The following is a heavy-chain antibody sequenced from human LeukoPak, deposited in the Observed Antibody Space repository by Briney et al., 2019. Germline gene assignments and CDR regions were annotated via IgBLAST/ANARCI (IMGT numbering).Heavy chain of an antibody. CDR1: GGSTSSYY. Sequence: PSETLSLTCTVSGGSTSSYYWSWIRQPAGKGLEWIGRIYTSGSTNYNPSLKSRVTISVDKSKNQFSLKLSSVTAADTAVYYCARSYYDFWSGYSNWFDPWGQGTLVTVSS. CDR2: IYTSGST. V-gene: IGHV4-4*07. CDR3: ARSYYDFWSGYSNWFDP. J-gene: IGHJ5*02. D-gene: IGHD3-3*01.